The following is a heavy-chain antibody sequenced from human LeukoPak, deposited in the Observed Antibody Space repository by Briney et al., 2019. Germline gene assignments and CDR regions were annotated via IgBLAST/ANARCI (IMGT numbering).Heavy chain of an antibody. D-gene: IGHD6-19*01. J-gene: IGHJ4*02. V-gene: IGHV3-53*01. CDR1: GFTVSSNY. CDR2: IYSGGST. CDR3: ARRSGIAVAGAFDY. Sequence: GGSLRLSCAASGFTVSSNYMSWVRQAPGKGLEWVSVIYSGGSTYYADSVKGRFTISRDNSKNTLYLQMNSLRAEDTAVYYCARRSGIAVAGAFDYWGQGTLVTVSS.